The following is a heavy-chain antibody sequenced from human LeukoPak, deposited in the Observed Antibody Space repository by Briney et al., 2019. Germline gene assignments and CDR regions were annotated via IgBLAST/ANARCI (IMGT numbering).Heavy chain of an antibody. CDR2: IYTSGST. CDR1: GGSISSYY. V-gene: IGHV4-4*09. J-gene: IGHJ4*02. CDR3: ARRVNYCSSTSCYTFLDY. Sequence: PSENLSLNCTVSGGSISSYYWSWIRQPPGKGLEWIGYIYTSGSTNYNPSLKSRVTISVDTSKNQFSLKLSSVTAADTAVYYCARRVNYCSSTSCYTFLDYWGQGTLVTVSS. D-gene: IGHD2-2*02.